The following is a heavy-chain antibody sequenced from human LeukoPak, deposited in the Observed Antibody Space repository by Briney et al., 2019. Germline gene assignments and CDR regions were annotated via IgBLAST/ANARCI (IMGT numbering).Heavy chain of an antibody. Sequence: GGSLRLSCAASGFTFDDYGMSWVRQAPGKGLEWVSGINWNGGSTGYADSVKGRLTISRDNAKNSLYLQMNSLRAEDTALYYCARDDYSNYYYYYMDVWGKGTTVTVSS. J-gene: IGHJ6*03. V-gene: IGHV3-20*04. CDR1: GFTFDDYG. CDR3: ARDDYSNYYYYYMDV. D-gene: IGHD4-11*01. CDR2: INWNGGST.